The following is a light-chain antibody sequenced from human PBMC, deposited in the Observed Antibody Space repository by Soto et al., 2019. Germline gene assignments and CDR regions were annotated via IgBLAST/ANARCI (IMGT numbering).Light chain of an antibody. V-gene: IGKV1-33*01. CDR1: QDISNY. CDR2: DAS. CDR3: QQYDNLPLT. J-gene: IGKJ4*01. Sequence: DIQVTQSPSSLAASLGDRGSITCQATQDISNYLNWYQQKPGKAPKRLIYDASNLETAVPSRFSGSGSGTDFTFPISSLQPEDIATYYCQQYDNLPLTFGGGTKVDIK.